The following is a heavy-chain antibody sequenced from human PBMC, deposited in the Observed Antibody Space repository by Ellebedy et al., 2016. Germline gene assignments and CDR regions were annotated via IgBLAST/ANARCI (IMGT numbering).Heavy chain of an antibody. CDR2: IFPGDSDT. Sequence: GESLKISCKVSGYRFTTYWIGWVRQKPGYGLEWMGIIFPGDSDTRYSPSSQGQVTISADESITTAYLQWSSLKASDTAMYYCARSVTAAGLHFDYWGQGTLATVSS. CDR1: GYRFTTYW. V-gene: IGHV5-51*01. CDR3: ARSVTAAGLHFDY. D-gene: IGHD6-13*01. J-gene: IGHJ4*02.